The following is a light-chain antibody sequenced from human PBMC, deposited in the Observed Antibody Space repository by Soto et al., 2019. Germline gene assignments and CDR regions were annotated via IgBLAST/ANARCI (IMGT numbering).Light chain of an antibody. CDR3: QYSNNYSYI. CDR1: QNIDYF. Sequence: DIQMTQSPSTLSASVGDRVTITCRASQNIDYFLAWYQQKPRKAPKLLIYKASILESGVPSRFSGSGSGTEFTLTITSLQPDDFATYYCQYSNNYSYIFGQGTKLEIK. CDR2: KAS. V-gene: IGKV1-5*03. J-gene: IGKJ2*01.